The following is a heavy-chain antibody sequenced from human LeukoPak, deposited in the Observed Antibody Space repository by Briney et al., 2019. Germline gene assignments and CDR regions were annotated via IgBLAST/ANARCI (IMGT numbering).Heavy chain of an antibody. J-gene: IGHJ6*04. CDR1: GDSMKSGDHY. CDR3: ARVRFGELNYYYHGMDV. Sequence: SETLSLTCNVSGDSMKSGDHYWSWTRQPPGKGLEWIGYIHYTGSGYYKPSLEGRVSISLDTPKKQFSLKLNSVTAADTAVYYCARVRFGELNYYYHGMDVWGKGTTVTVSS. V-gene: IGHV4-30-4*01. D-gene: IGHD3-10*01. CDR2: IHYTGSG.